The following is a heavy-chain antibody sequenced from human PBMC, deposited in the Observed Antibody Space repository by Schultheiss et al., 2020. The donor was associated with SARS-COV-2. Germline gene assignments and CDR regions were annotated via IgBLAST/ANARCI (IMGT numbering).Heavy chain of an antibody. D-gene: IGHD4-11*01. V-gene: IGHV3-15*01. J-gene: IGHJ6*01. CDR2: IKSKTDGGTT. CDR1: GFTFSNAW. CDR3: TTPTTGYYYYGMDV. Sequence: GGSLRLSCAASGFTFSNAWMSWVRQAPGKGLEWVGRIKSKTDGGTTDYAAPVKGRFTISRDDSKNTLYLQMNSLKTEDTAVYYCTTPTTGYYYYGMDVWGQATTVTVS.